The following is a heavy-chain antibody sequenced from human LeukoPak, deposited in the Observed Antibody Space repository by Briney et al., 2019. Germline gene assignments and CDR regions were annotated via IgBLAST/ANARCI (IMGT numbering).Heavy chain of an antibody. CDR3: ARGVPAAISHYYFDY. CDR2: IYPGDSDT. V-gene: IGHV5-51*01. Sequence: GESLKISCKGSGYSFTSYWIGWVRQMPGKGLEWMGIIYPGDSDTRYSPSFQGQVTIPADKSISTAYLQWSSLKASDTAMYYCARGVPAAISHYYFDYWGQGTLVTVSS. CDR1: GYSFTSYW. D-gene: IGHD2-2*01. J-gene: IGHJ4*02.